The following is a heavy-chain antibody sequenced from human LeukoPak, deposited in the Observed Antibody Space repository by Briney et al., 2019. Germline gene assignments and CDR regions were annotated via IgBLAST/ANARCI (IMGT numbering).Heavy chain of an antibody. D-gene: IGHD1-26*01. CDR1: GFTFSDYP. Sequence: GGSLRLSCVASGFTFSDYPMSWVRQVPGEGLEWVSAISDSGGTTDYADSVKGRFTISRDNSKNTPYLQMNSLRAEDTAVYFCAKGGGSLDWGQGTLVTVSS. V-gene: IGHV3-23*01. J-gene: IGHJ4*02. CDR3: AKGGGSLD. CDR2: ISDSGGTT.